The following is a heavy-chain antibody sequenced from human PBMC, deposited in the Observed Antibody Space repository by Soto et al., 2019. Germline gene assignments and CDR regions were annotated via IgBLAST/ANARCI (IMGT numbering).Heavy chain of an antibody. V-gene: IGHV3-53*02. CDR1: GFTVSSAY. J-gene: IGHJ4*02. CDR2: IYSGGST. CDR3: ARGGFAPFDY. Sequence: EVQLVETGGGLIQPGGSLRLSCAASGFTVSSAYMSWVRQAPGKGLEWVSVIYSGGSTYYADSLKGRFTISRDNSKNTLNLQMNSLRAEGTAVYYCARGGFAPFDYWGQGTMVTVSS.